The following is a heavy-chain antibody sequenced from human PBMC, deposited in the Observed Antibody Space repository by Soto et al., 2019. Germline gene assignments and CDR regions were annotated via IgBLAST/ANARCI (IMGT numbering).Heavy chain of an antibody. V-gene: IGHV3-23*01. CDR2: ISGSGGST. Sequence: QLGGSLRLSCAASGFTFSSYAMSWVRQAPGKGLEWVSAISGSGGSTYYADSVKGRFTISRDNSKNTLYLQMNSLRAEDTAVYYCANGDYGPNWFDPWGQGTLVTVSS. D-gene: IGHD4-17*01. J-gene: IGHJ5*02. CDR1: GFTFSSYA. CDR3: ANGDYGPNWFDP.